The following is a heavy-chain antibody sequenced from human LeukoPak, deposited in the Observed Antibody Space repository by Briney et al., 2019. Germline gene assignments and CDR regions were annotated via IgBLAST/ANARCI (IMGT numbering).Heavy chain of an antibody. D-gene: IGHD6-13*01. CDR2: IYPGDSDT. CDR1: GYRFTNYW. V-gene: IGHV5-51*01. J-gene: IGHJ4*02. Sequence: GESLKISFKASGYRFTNYWIGWVRQMPGKGLEWMGIIYPGDSDTRYSPSFQGQVTISADKSIRTAYLQWSSLKASDTAMYYCARHGVGSSWFGFDFWGQGTLVTVSS. CDR3: ARHGVGSSWFGFDF.